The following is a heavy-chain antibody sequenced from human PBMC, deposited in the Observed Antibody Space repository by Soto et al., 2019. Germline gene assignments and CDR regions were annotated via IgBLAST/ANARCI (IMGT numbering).Heavy chain of an antibody. CDR1: GGTFSSYT. D-gene: IGHD3-10*01. CDR3: AREGSGSYYTEVFYYYYYMDV. Sequence: ASVKASCKSSGGTFSSYTISWVRQAPGQGLEWMGRIIPILGIANYAQKFQGRVTITADKSTGTAYMELSSLRSEDTAVYYCAREGSGSYYTEVFYYYYYMDVWGKGTTVTVSS. J-gene: IGHJ6*03. V-gene: IGHV1-69*02. CDR2: IIPILGIA.